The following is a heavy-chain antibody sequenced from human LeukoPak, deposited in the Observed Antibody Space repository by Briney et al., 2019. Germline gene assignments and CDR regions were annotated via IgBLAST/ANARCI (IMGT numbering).Heavy chain of an antibody. V-gene: IGHV3-23*01. CDR1: GFTFSSYA. CDR2: ISGSGDNT. D-gene: IGHD2-8*01. CDR3: ARDLDVVMVYGIPSPYGMDV. J-gene: IGHJ6*02. Sequence: GGSLRLSCAASGFTFSSYAMSWVRQAPGKGLEWVSGISGSGDNTYYADSVKGRFTISRDNTKNTLYLQMNSLRAEDTAVYYCARDLDVVMVYGIPSPYGMDVWGQGTTVAVSS.